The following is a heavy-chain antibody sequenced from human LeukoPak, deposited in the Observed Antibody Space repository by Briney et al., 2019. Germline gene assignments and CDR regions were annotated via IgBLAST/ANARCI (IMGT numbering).Heavy chain of an antibody. V-gene: IGHV5-51*01. CDR2: IYPGGSDT. CDR1: GYRFTSYW. D-gene: IGHD3-22*01. J-gene: IGHJ3*02. Sequence: GESLKISRKGSGYRFTSYWIAWVRQIPGQGLEWMGIIYPGGSDTRYSPSFQGQVTISADKSFSTAYLQWSVLKASDTAMYYCARLGGDYYDSSGYSPVGAFDIWGQGTMVTVSS. CDR3: ARLGGDYYDSSGYSPVGAFDI.